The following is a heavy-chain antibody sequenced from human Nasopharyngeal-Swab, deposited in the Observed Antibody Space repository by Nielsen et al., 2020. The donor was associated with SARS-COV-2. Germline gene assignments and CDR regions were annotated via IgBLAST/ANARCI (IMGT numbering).Heavy chain of an antibody. CDR3: ARLYYYDSSGYPYYYYYYGMDV. J-gene: IGHJ6*02. CDR2: IYPGDPDT. V-gene: IGHV5-51*01. Sequence: GGSLTLSCKGSGSSFTSYWIGWVRQMPGKGLEWMGIIYPGDPDTRYSPSFQGQVTISADKSISTAYLQWSSLKASDTAMYYCARLYYYDSSGYPYYYYYYGMDVWGQGTTVTVSS. D-gene: IGHD3-22*01. CDR1: GSSFTSYW.